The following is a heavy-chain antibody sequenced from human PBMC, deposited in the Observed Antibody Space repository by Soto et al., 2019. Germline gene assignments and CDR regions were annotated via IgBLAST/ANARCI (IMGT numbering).Heavy chain of an antibody. CDR1: GFTFSSYA. CDR2: ISGSGGST. CDR3: ASLIVATIISGGY. D-gene: IGHD5-12*01. V-gene: IGHV3-23*01. J-gene: IGHJ4*02. Sequence: GGSLRLSCAASGFTFSSYAMSWVRQAPGKGLEWVSAISGSGGSTYYADSVKGRFTISRDNSKNTLYLQMNSLRAEDTAVYYWASLIVATIISGGYWGQGTLVTVSS.